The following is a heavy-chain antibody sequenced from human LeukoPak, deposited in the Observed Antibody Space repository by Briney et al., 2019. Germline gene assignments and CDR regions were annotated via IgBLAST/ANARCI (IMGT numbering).Heavy chain of an antibody. CDR3: AGFGGFLFDY. J-gene: IGHJ4*02. CDR1: GGSISSYY. Sequence: KPSETLSLTCTVSGGSISSYYWSWIRQPPGKGLEWIGYIYYSGSTNYNPSLKSRVTISVDTSKNQFSLKLSSVTAADTAVYYCAGFGGFLFDYWGQGTLVTVSS. D-gene: IGHD3-10*01. CDR2: IYYSGST. V-gene: IGHV4-59*01.